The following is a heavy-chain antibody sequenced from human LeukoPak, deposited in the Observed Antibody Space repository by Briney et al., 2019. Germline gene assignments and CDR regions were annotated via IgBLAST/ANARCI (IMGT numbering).Heavy chain of an antibody. J-gene: IGHJ4*02. Sequence: GESLKISCKGSGYSLTNYWIGWVRQMPGKGLEWMGIVFPGDSGTRYSPSFQGQVTISADKSISTAYLQWSSLKASDTAMFYCTRHTDIYASPDYWGQGTLVTVSS. CDR2: VFPGDSGT. D-gene: IGHD3-10*01. CDR3: TRHTDIYASPDY. CDR1: GYSLTNYW. V-gene: IGHV5-51*01.